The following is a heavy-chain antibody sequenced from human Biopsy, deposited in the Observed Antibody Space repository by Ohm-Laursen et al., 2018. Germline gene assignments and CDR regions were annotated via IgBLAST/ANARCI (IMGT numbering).Heavy chain of an antibody. Sequence: VKISCKPSGGSFSSYAISWVRQAPGQGLEWMGGIIPFFGTPNYAQKFQGRVTMTTDTSTSTAYMELRSLRSDDTAVYFCAREEDNSGYDYYGMDVWGQGTTVTVSS. CDR3: AREEDNSGYDYYGMDV. CDR1: GGSFSSYA. D-gene: IGHD3-22*01. CDR2: IIPFFGTP. J-gene: IGHJ6*02. V-gene: IGHV1-69*13.